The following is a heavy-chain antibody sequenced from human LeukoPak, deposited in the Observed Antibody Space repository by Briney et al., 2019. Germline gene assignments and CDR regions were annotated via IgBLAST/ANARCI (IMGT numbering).Heavy chain of an antibody. Sequence: SETLSLTCTVSGGSISSYYWSWIRQPAGKGLEWIGRIYTSGSTNYNPSLKSRVTMSVDTSKNQFSLKLSSVTAADTAVYYCARGLDSSGYSPTFGYWGQGTLVTVSS. CDR2: IYTSGST. D-gene: IGHD3-22*01. CDR1: GGSISSYY. CDR3: ARGLDSSGYSPTFGY. J-gene: IGHJ4*02. V-gene: IGHV4-4*07.